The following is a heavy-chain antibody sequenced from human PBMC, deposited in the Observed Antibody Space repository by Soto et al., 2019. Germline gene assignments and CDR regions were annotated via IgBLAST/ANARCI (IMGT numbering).Heavy chain of an antibody. CDR2: IYYSGST. Sequence: SEPLSLTCPVSGGSISSYYWSWIRQPPGKGLEWIGYIYYSGSTNYNPSLKSRVTISVDTSKNQFSLKLSSVTAADTAVYYCARTGRTEYYYYYMDVWGKGTTVTVSS. D-gene: IGHD1-1*01. V-gene: IGHV4-59*08. CDR3: ARTGRTEYYYYYMDV. CDR1: GGSISSYY. J-gene: IGHJ6*03.